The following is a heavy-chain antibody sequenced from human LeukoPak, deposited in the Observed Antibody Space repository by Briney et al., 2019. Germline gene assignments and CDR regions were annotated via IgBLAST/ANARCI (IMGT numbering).Heavy chain of an antibody. CDR3: AREINSSAYY. D-gene: IGHD3-22*01. CDR2: INPNSGDT. CDR1: RYTFTGSY. V-gene: IGHV1-2*06. Sequence: ASVEVSCKASRYTFTGSYIHWVRQAPGQGLEWMGRINPNSGDTNYAQKFQGRVTMSRDTSISTAYMELSRLRSDDTAVYYCAREINSSAYYWGQGTLVTVSS. J-gene: IGHJ4*02.